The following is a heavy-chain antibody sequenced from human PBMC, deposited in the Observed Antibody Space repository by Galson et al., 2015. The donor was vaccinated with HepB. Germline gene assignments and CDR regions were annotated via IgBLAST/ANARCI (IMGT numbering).Heavy chain of an antibody. CDR2: IKPSGGST. Sequence: SVKVSCKASGYTFTSYYMHWVRQAPGQGLEWMGIIKPSGGSTSYAQKFQGRVTMTRDTSKSTVYMEMSSLRSEDTAVYYCARAFRTGTTPPDAFDIWGQGTMVTVSS. J-gene: IGHJ3*02. D-gene: IGHD1-1*01. CDR1: GYTFTSYY. V-gene: IGHV1-46*03. CDR3: ARAFRTGTTPPDAFDI.